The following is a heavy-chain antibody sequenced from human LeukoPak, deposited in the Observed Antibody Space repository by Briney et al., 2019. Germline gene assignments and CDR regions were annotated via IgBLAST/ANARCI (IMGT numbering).Heavy chain of an antibody. CDR3: ARELPSSGWSPYYFDY. D-gene: IGHD6-19*01. Sequence: SETLSLTCTVSGGSISSYYWSLIRQPPGKGLEWIGYIYYSGSTNYNPSLKSRVTISVDTSKNQFSLKLSSVTAADTAVYYCARELPSSGWSPYYFDYWGQGTLVTVSS. CDR2: IYYSGST. V-gene: IGHV4-59*01. CDR1: GGSISSYY. J-gene: IGHJ4*02.